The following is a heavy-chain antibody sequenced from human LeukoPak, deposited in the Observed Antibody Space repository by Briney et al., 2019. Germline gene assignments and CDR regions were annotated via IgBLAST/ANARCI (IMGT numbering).Heavy chain of an antibody. Sequence: GGSLRLSCAASGFTFSDYYMSWIRQAPGKGLEWVSYIRSSGSTIYYADSVKGRFTISRDNAKNSLYLQMNSLRAEDTAVYYCARPSRDYGDYSNYYYYYMDVWGKGTTVTVSS. D-gene: IGHD4-17*01. V-gene: IGHV3-11*01. CDR3: ARPSRDYGDYSNYYYYYMDV. CDR1: GFTFSDYY. J-gene: IGHJ6*03. CDR2: IRSSGSTI.